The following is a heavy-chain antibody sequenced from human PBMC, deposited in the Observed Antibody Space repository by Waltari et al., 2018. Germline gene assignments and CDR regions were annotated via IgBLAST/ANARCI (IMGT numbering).Heavy chain of an antibody. CDR2: ISGSGGTI. CDR1: GCTFPSYA. Sequence: EVQILESGGGLVQPGGSLRLSCAASGCTFPSYAMSWVRQAPGKGLEWVSSISGSGGTIYYADSVKGRFTMSRDNSQNTLYLQMNSLRAEDTAVYYCAKGGSVAGPGGDDAFDIWGQGTMVTVSS. J-gene: IGHJ3*02. D-gene: IGHD6-19*01. CDR3: AKGGSVAGPGGDDAFDI. V-gene: IGHV3-23*01.